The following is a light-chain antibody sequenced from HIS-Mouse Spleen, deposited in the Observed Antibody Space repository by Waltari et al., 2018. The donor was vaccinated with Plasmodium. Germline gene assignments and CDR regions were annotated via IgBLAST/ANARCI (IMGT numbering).Light chain of an antibody. CDR1: QSVSSN. Sequence: EIVMTQSPATLSVSPGERATLSCRASQSVSSNLAWYQQTPGQAPRLLIYGASTRATGIPARFSGSGSGTEFTLTISSLQSEDFAVYYCQQYNNWSFTFGPGTKVDI. CDR3: QQYNNWSFT. V-gene: IGKV3-15*01. CDR2: GAS. J-gene: IGKJ3*01.